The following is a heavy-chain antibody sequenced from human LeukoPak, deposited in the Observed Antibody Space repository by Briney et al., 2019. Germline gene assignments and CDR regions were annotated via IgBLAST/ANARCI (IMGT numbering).Heavy chain of an antibody. V-gene: IGHV4-31*03. Sequence: SETLSLTCTVSGGSISSGGYYWSWIRQHPGKGLEWIGYIYYSGSTDYNPSLKSRVTISMDTSKNQFSLKLSSVTAADTAVYYCARGEATTYYFDYWGQGTLVTVSS. CDR1: GGSISSGGYY. CDR3: ARGEATTYYFDY. J-gene: IGHJ4*02. CDR2: IYYSGST. D-gene: IGHD1-26*01.